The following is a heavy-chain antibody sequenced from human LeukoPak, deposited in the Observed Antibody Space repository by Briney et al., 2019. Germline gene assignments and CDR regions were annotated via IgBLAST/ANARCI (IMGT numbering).Heavy chain of an antibody. Sequence: SETLSLTCAVSGYSISSGYYWGWIRQRPEEGLEWIGSIYYSGSTYYNPSLKSRVTISVDTSKNQFSLKLSSVTAADTAVYYCARHPPYSSSCFDYWGQGTLVTVSS. V-gene: IGHV4-38-2*01. CDR1: GYSISSGYY. CDR3: ARHPPYSSSCFDY. CDR2: IYYSGST. D-gene: IGHD6-13*01. J-gene: IGHJ4*02.